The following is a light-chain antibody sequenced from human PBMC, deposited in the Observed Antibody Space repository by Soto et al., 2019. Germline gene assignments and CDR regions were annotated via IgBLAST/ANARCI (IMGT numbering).Light chain of an antibody. CDR3: QQYNIWPPFT. Sequence: EIVLTQSPATLSVSPGDRATLSCRASQSIGIHLAWYQQQPGQAPRLLIYGASTRATGIPDRFSGGGSGTEFTLTISSLQSEDFALYYCQQYNIWPPFTFGQGTKVDIK. CDR2: GAS. CDR1: QSIGIH. V-gene: IGKV3-15*01. J-gene: IGKJ2*01.